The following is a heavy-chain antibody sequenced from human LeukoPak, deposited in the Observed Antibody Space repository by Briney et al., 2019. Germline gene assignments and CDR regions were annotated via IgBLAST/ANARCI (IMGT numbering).Heavy chain of an antibody. CDR1: GGTLSSYA. Sequence: ASVKVSCKASGGTLSSYAISWVRQAPGQGLEWMGRIIPIFGTANYAQKFQGRVTITADKSTSTAYMELSSLRSEDTAVYYCARDGGEYCSSTSCDPGYWGQGTLVTVSS. J-gene: IGHJ4*02. CDR2: IIPIFGTA. D-gene: IGHD2-2*01. CDR3: ARDGGEYCSSTSCDPGY. V-gene: IGHV1-69*06.